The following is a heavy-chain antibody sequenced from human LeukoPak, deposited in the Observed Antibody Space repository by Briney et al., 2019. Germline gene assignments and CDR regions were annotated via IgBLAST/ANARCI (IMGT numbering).Heavy chain of an antibody. Sequence: SETLSLTCTVSGGSIDRSSHYWGWIRQAPGKGLEWIVSLYYSESAYYNPSLQSRVTVSVDTSKNQFSLKPSSVTAADTAVYYCARHVDGPTYYYFYGLDVWGRGTTVTVSS. CDR1: GGSIDRSSHY. CDR3: ARHVDGPTYYYFYGLDV. V-gene: IGHV4-39*01. D-gene: IGHD3-9*01. CDR2: LYYSESA. J-gene: IGHJ6*02.